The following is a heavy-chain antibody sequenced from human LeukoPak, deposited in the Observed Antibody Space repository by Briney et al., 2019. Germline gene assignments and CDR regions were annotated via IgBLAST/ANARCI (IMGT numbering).Heavy chain of an antibody. V-gene: IGHV4-59*01. J-gene: IGHJ3*02. CDR3: ARGGITDSFDI. Sequence: SETLSLTCTVSGDSISRFFWTWIRQPPGKGLEWIGYIYYSGDTNYNPSLKSRVTMSMDKSENQFSLRLTSVTAADTAVYYCARGGITDSFDIWGQGTLVTVSS. D-gene: IGHD1-14*01. CDR2: IYYSGDT. CDR1: GDSISRFF.